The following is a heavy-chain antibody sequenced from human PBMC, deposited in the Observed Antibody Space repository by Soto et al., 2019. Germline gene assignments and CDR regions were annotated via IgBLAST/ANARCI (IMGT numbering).Heavy chain of an antibody. CDR2: INGNGGST. D-gene: IGHD6-19*01. Sequence: ESGGGVVRPGGSLRLSCAASGFTFDDYVMSWVRQAPGKGLEWVSSINGNGGSTNYADSVKGRFTISRDNAKNSLYLQMNSLRAEDTALYHCAVAGAGSFDIWGQGTMLTVSS. V-gene: IGHV3-20*01. CDR1: GFTFDDYV. J-gene: IGHJ3*02. CDR3: AVAGAGSFDI.